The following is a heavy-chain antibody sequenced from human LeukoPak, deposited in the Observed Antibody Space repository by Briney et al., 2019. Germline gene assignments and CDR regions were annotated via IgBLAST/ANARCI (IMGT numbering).Heavy chain of an antibody. V-gene: IGHV4-59*01. D-gene: IGHD6-19*01. CDR3: ARETIAVAGPDAFDI. J-gene: IGHJ3*02. CDR1: GVSISRFY. CDR2: IYYSGST. Sequence: ADTLSLTCTVSGVSISRFYGSWIRQPPGKGLEWIGYIYYSGSTNYNPSLKSRVTISVDTSKNRFSLKLSSVTAADTAVYYCARETIAVAGPDAFDIWGQGTMVTVSS.